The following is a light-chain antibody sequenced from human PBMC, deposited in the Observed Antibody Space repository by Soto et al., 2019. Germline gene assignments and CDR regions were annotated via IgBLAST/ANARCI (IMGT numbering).Light chain of an antibody. J-gene: IGKJ4*01. V-gene: IGKV3-20*01. CDR3: QQYGSSPLT. CDR2: GAS. CDR1: QSVSSSY. Sequence: EIVLKHSPGTLSLSPCEGATLSSSASQSVSSSYLAWYQQKPGQAPRLLIYGASNRATDIPDRFSGSGSGTDFTLTISRLEPADFAVYYCQQYGSSPLTFGGGTKVDI.